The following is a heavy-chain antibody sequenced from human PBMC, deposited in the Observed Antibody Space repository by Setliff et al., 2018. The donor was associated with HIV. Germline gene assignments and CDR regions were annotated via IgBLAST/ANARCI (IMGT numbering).Heavy chain of an antibody. Sequence: ASVKVSCKASGYSFSSYGIGWVRLAPGQGLEWMGWMSTDNGNTNYAQKVQGRVTMTRNTSISTAYMELSSLRSEDTAVYYCARFPVLGGMDVWGQGTTVTVSS. D-gene: IGHD1-20*01. V-gene: IGHV1-8*01. J-gene: IGHJ6*02. CDR3: ARFPVLGGMDV. CDR2: MSTDNGNT. CDR1: GYSFSSYG.